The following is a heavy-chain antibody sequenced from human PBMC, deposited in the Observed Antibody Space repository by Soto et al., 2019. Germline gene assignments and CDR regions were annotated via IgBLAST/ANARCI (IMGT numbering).Heavy chain of an antibody. CDR2: IIPFSDAA. Sequence: XSVKGACKTAGYTLSNYAIAWVRQAPGQRLEWMGWIIPFSDAANYAQKFQCRVSMTTDTSTSTAYMELRSLRSDDTAVYYCERELPGGVAGFDLWGQGTMVTVSS. CDR3: ERELPGGVAGFDL. J-gene: IGHJ5*02. D-gene: IGHD2-8*02. V-gene: IGHV1-18*01. CDR1: GYTLSNYA.